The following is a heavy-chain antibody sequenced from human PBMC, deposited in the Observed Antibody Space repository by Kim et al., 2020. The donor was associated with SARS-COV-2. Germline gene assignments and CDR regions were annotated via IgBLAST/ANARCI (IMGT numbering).Heavy chain of an antibody. V-gene: IGHV4-39*01. CDR1: GGSISSSSYY. Sequence: SETLSLTCTVSGGSISSSSYYWGWIRQPPGKGLEWIGSIYYSGSTYYNPSLKSRVTISVDTSKNQFSLKLSSVTAADTAVYYCARQRQPTKFDYWGQGTLVTVSS. CDR2: IYYSGST. CDR3: ARQRQPTKFDY. J-gene: IGHJ4*02. D-gene: IGHD2-8*01.